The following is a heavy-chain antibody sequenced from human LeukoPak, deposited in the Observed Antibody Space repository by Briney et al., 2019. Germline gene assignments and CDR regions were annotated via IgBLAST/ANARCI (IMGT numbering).Heavy chain of an antibody. CDR2: FDPYDGET. CDR3: ATGTSGSYYVGIVRPIDY. V-gene: IGHV1-24*01. Sequence: ASVKASCKVSGYTLTELPIHWVLQAPGKGLEWMGGFDPYDGETVYAQMFQGRVTMTEDTSSDTASMELISLRSEDTAVYYCATGTSGSYYVGIVRPIDYWGQGTLVTVSS. CDR1: GYTLTELP. J-gene: IGHJ4*02. D-gene: IGHD1-26*01.